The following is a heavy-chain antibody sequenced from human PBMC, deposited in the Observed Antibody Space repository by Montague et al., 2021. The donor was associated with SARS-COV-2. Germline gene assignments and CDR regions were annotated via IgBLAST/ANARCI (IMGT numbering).Heavy chain of an antibody. Sequence: RSNKYYADSVKGRFTISRDNSTNTLYLQMNSLRAEDTCVYYCAIVIGDGREVWGPGNTVTVS. V-gene: IGHV3-30-3*01. J-gene: IGHJ6*02. D-gene: IGHD1-26*01. CDR2: RSNK. CDR3: AIVIGDGREV.